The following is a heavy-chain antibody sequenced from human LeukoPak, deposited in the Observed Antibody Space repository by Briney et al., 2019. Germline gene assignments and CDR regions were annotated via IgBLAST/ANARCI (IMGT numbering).Heavy chain of an antibody. CDR2: IYSGGST. V-gene: IGHV3-66*01. CDR3: AKVAAVARYYYYYYMDV. D-gene: IGHD6-19*01. Sequence: GGSLRLSCAAPEFSVGSNYMTWVRQAPGKGLEWVSLIYSGGSTYYADSVKGRFTISRDNSKNTLYLQMNSLRAEDTAVYYCAKVAAVARYYYYYYMDVWGKGTTVTISS. J-gene: IGHJ6*03. CDR1: EFSVGSNY.